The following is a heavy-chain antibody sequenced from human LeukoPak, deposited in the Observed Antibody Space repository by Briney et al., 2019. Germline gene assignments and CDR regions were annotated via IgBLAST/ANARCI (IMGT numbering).Heavy chain of an antibody. J-gene: IGHJ4*02. CDR2: ISYDGSNK. Sequence: QTGGSLRLSCAASGFTFSSYGMHWVRQAPGKGLEWVAVISYDGSNKYYADSVKGRFTISRDNSKNTLYLQMNSLRPEDTAVYYCAPENLDYWGQGTLVTVSS. CDR3: APENLDY. V-gene: IGHV3-30*03. CDR1: GFTFSSYG.